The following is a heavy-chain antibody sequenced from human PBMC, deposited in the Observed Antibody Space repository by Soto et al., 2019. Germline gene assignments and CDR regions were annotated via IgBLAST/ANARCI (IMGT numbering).Heavy chain of an antibody. J-gene: IGHJ6*04. Sequence: GGSLRLSCAASGFTLSNFLMHWVRQAPGKGLEWVSRINSDGMSTSYVDSVKGRFTISRDNANNTLYLEMNSLRAEDTAVYFCARGGRYRENYYFGMDVWGKGTTVKVS. CDR3: ARGGRYRENYYFGMDV. CDR1: GFTLSNFL. V-gene: IGHV3-74*01. CDR2: INSDGMST. D-gene: IGHD1-26*01.